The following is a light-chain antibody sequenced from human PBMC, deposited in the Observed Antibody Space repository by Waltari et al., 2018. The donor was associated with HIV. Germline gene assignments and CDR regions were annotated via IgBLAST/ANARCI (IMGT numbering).Light chain of an antibody. CDR3: MIWYNYGFF. V-gene: IGLV5-45*01. CDR1: SGISVCNYR. Sequence: QPMLTQPTSLSASPGASARLTCTLSSGISVCNYRILWYQQKTGSPPRYLLNYHTDSDKYWASGVPSRFSGSKDGSANAGILVISGLQSEDEAVYFCMIWYNYGFFFGGGTRLTVL. J-gene: IGLJ7*01. CDR2: YHTDSDK.